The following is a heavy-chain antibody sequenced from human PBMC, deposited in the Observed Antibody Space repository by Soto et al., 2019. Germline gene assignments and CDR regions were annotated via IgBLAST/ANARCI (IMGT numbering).Heavy chain of an antibody. J-gene: IGHJ4*02. CDR1: GYTFTSYY. CDR2: INPSGGIT. CDR3: ARAAIAARSLDY. D-gene: IGHD6-6*01. V-gene: IGHV1-46*01. Sequence: QVQLVQSGAEVKKPGASVKVSCKASGYTFTSYYIHWVRQAPGQGLEWMGIINPSGGITNYAQKFQGRVNMTRDTATSTVYMDLSSLRSEDTAVYYCARAAIAARSLDYWGQGTLVTVSS.